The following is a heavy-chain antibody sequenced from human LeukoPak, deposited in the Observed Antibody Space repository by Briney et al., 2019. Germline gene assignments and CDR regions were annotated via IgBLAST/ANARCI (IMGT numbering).Heavy chain of an antibody. CDR1: GFTSSSYS. V-gene: IGHV3-48*01. Sequence: GGSLRLSCASSGFTSSSYSMNWVRQAPGKGLEWISYISSTSSTIYYADSVKGRFTISRDNAKNSLYLQMNSLRAEDTAVYYCARSLLWALDYWGQGTLVTVSS. D-gene: IGHD1-26*01. J-gene: IGHJ4*02. CDR3: ARSLLWALDY. CDR2: ISSTSSTI.